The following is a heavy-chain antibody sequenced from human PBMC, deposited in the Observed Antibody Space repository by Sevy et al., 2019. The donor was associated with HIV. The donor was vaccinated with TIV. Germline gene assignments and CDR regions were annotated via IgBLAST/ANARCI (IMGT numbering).Heavy chain of an antibody. CDR3: ARSWDYWGQMGY. J-gene: IGHJ4*02. D-gene: IGHD7-27*01. CDR2: IKQDGSDK. Sequence: GGSLRLPCAASGFTFNNYWMTWVRQAPGKGLEWVANIKQDGSDKYYMESVKGRFNISRDNTKNSLYLQLNSLGAEDTAVYYCARSWDYWGQMGYWGQGTLVTVSS. V-gene: IGHV3-7*03. CDR1: GFTFNNYW.